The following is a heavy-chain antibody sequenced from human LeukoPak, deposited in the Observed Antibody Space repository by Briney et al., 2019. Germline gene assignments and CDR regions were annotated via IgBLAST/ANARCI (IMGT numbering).Heavy chain of an antibody. Sequence: GGSLRLSCAASGFTFNNYAMNWVRQAPGKGLEWVSAISGSGGSAYYADSVKGRFTISRDNSKNTLYLQMNSLRAEDTAVYYCAKDTRYSGSYYFVFDYWGQGTLVTVSS. CDR2: ISGSGGSA. CDR1: GFTFNNYA. J-gene: IGHJ4*02. D-gene: IGHD1-26*01. CDR3: AKDTRYSGSYYFVFDY. V-gene: IGHV3-23*01.